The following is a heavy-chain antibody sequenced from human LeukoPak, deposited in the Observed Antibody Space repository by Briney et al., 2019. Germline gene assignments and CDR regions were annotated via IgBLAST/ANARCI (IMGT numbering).Heavy chain of an antibody. D-gene: IGHD2-15*01. Sequence: SVKVSCKASGGTFSSYAISWVRQAPGQGLEWMGRIIPILGTTNYAQKFQGRVTITADKSTSTAYMELSSLRSEDTALYYCARRISMYNWFDPWGQGTLVTVSS. CDR3: ARRISMYNWFDP. J-gene: IGHJ5*02. CDR1: GGTFSSYA. V-gene: IGHV1-69*04. CDR2: IIPILGTT.